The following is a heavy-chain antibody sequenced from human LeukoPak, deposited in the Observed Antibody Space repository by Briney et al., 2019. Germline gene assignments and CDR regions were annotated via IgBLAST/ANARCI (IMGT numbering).Heavy chain of an antibody. CDR2: IYTSGST. V-gene: IGHV4-61*02. Sequence: SETLSLTCTVSGGSISSGSYYWRWIRQPAGKGLEWIGRIYTSGSTNYNPSLKSRVTISVDTSKNQFSLKLSSVTAADTAVYYCARDSDYYMDVWGKGTTVTVSS. CDR1: GGSISSGSYY. J-gene: IGHJ6*03. CDR3: ARDSDYYMDV.